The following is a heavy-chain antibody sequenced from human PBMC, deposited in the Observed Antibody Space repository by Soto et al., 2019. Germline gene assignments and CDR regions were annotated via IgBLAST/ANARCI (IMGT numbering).Heavy chain of an antibody. Sequence: SETLSLTCTVSGGSISSGDYYWSWIRQPPGKGLEWIGYIYYSGSTYYNPSLKSRVTISVDTSKNQFSLKLSSVTAADTAVYFCARSVAVPGAHIDYWGQGTQVT. J-gene: IGHJ4*02. CDR2: IYYSGST. CDR3: ARSVAVPGAHIDY. D-gene: IGHD6-19*01. CDR1: GGSISSGDYY. V-gene: IGHV4-30-4*01.